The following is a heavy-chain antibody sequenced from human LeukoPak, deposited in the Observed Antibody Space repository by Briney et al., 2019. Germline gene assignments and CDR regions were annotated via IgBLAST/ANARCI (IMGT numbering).Heavy chain of an antibody. CDR2: MNPNSGNT. V-gene: IGHV1-8*02. CDR1: GGTFSSYA. J-gene: IGHJ6*03. D-gene: IGHD2-15*01. Sequence: ASVKVSCKASGGTFSSYAINWVRQATGQGLEWMGWMNPNSGNTGYAQKFQGRVTMTRNTSISTAYMELSSLRSEDTAVYYCARVVVAGTYPYYYYMDVWGKGTTVTISS. CDR3: ARVVVAGTYPYYYYMDV.